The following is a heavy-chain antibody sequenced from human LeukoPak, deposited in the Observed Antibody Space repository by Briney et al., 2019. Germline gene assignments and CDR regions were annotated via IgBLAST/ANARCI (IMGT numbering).Heavy chain of an antibody. CDR3: AKIRYGTGWYYDY. D-gene: IGHD6-19*01. CDR2: INQDGREI. V-gene: IGHV3-7*01. Sequence: PGGSLRLSCAASGFTFSNSWMNWVRQAPGKGLEWVANINQDGREIYYVDSVKGRFTISRDNAKNSLYLQMNSLRAEDTAVYYCAKIRYGTGWYYDYWGQGTLVTVSS. CDR1: GFTFSNSW. J-gene: IGHJ4*02.